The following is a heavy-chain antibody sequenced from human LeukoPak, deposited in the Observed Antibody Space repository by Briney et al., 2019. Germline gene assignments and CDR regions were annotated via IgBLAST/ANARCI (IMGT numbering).Heavy chain of an antibody. D-gene: IGHD3-3*01. CDR3: ARHKGSSPYYDFWSGLNWFDP. V-gene: IGHV4-39*01. CDR1: GGSISSSSYY. J-gene: IGHJ5*02. Sequence: SEALSLTCTVSGGSISSSSYYWGWIRQPPGKGLEWIGSIYYSGSTYYNPSLKSRVTISVDTSKNQFSLKLSSVTAADTAVYYCARHKGSSPYYDFWSGLNWFDPWGQGTLVTVSS. CDR2: IYYSGST.